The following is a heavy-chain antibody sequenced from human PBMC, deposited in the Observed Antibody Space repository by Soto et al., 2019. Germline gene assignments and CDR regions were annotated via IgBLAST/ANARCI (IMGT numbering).Heavy chain of an antibody. J-gene: IGHJ4*02. CDR1: GFTFGDCG. Sequence: EVQLLESGGDSVQPGGSLRLSCAASGFTFGDCGMSWFRQAPGKGLEWVSTIHYSGSYTHYPDSVKGRFTISRDNSRNILFLQLNSLRAEDTAVYYWAIVPSAHFPEYWGQGTLVTVSS. CDR3: AIVPSAHFPEY. CDR2: IHYSGSYT. V-gene: IGHV3-23*01. D-gene: IGHD3-10*01.